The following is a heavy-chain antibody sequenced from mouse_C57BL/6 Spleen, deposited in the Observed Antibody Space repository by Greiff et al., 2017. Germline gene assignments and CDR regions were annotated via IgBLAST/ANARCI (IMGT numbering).Heavy chain of an antibody. D-gene: IGHD2-1*01. CDR3: ARRGDYGNSLDY. Sequence: QVQLQQPGAELVMPGASVKLSCKASGYTFTSYWMHWVKQRPGQGLEWIGEIDPSDSYTNYNQKFKGKSTLTVDKSSSTAYMQLSSRTSEDSAVYYCARRGDYGNSLDYWGQGTTLTVSS. CDR2: IDPSDSYT. J-gene: IGHJ2*01. CDR1: GYTFTSYW. V-gene: IGHV1-69*01.